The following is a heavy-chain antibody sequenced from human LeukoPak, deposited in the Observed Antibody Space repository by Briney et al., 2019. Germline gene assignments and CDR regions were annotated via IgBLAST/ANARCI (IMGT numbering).Heavy chain of an antibody. D-gene: IGHD4-17*01. J-gene: IGHJ2*01. V-gene: IGHV4-34*01. CDR1: GGSFSGYY. CDR2: INHSGST. Sequence: SETLSLTCAVCGGSFSGYYWSWIRQPPGKGLEWIGEINHSGSTNYNPSLKSRVTISVDASKRQFSLKLSSVTAADTAVYYCARQVGHDYGDPNWYFDLWGRGTLVTVSS. CDR3: ARQVGHDYGDPNWYFDL.